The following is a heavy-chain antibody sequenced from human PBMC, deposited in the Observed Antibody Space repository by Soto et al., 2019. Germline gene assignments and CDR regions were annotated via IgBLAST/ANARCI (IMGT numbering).Heavy chain of an antibody. CDR2: IVPIFGTA. Sequence: QVQLVQSGAEVKKPGSSVKVSRRTSGGTFSNYAISWVRQAPGQGLEWMGGIVPIFGTATYAQKFQGRVTITADESTSTAYMELSSLRSDDTAVYYCASPTGKLDYWGQGTLVTVSS. CDR3: ASPTGKLDY. J-gene: IGHJ4*02. D-gene: IGHD2-8*02. V-gene: IGHV1-69*01. CDR1: GGTFSNYA.